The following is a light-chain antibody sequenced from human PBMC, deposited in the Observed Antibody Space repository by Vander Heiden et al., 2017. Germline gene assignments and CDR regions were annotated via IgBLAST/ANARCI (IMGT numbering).Light chain of an antibody. V-gene: IGLV1-47*01. Sequence: SVLTQPPSASRTPGQTVPLSCSASRSNTGSNYAYWYQQITGTAPKLRIYRNNQRPSGVPDRCSGSKSGTSASLAISGLRSEDEADYYCAAWDDSLSDVVFGGGTKLTVL. CDR2: RNN. J-gene: IGLJ2*01. CDR3: AAWDDSLSDVV. CDR1: RSNTGSNY.